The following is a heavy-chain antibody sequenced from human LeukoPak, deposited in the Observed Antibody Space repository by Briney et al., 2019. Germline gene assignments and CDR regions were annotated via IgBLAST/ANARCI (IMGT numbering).Heavy chain of an antibody. Sequence: SETLSLTCTVSGGSISSGDYYWSWIRQPPGKGLEWIGYIYYSGSTYYNPSLKSRVTISVDTSKNQFSLKLSSVTAADTAVYYCARESQIAAAGLDYWGQGTLVTVSS. CDR2: IYYSGST. V-gene: IGHV4-30-4*08. D-gene: IGHD6-25*01. J-gene: IGHJ4*02. CDR3: ARESQIAAAGLDY. CDR1: GGSISSGDYY.